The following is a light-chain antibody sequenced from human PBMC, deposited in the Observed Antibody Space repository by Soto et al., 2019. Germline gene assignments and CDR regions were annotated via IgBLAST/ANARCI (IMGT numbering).Light chain of an antibody. V-gene: IGKV1-5*03. CDR1: QSISSW. J-gene: IGKJ4*01. Sequence: DIQMTQSPSTLSASVGDRVTITCRASQSISSWLAWYQQKPGKAPKLLIYKASSLESGVPSRFSGSGSGTEFTLTISSLQPDDFATYYCQQYNSSPLFGGGTKVEIK. CDR3: QQYNSSPL. CDR2: KAS.